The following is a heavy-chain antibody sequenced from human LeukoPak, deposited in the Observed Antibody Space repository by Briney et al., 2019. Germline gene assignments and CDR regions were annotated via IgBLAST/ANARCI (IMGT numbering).Heavy chain of an antibody. J-gene: IGHJ6*01. Sequence: PGGSLRLSCAASGFTFSAYAMTWVRQAPGKGLDCVSVISRSGSSTHYADSVKGLFTISRDNSKNMLYLQMNSLRAEDTAIYYCTKKRLNRLGFYYGIDVWGQGTTVTVSS. V-gene: IGHV3-23*01. D-gene: IGHD4-17*01. CDR2: ISRSGSST. CDR3: TKKRLNRLGFYYGIDV. CDR1: GFTFSAYA.